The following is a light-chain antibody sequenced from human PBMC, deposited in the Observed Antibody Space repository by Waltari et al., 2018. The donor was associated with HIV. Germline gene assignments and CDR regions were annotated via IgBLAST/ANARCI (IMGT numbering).Light chain of an antibody. CDR1: QSVRSN. CDR3: QQYNSWPPWT. CDR2: AAS. Sequence: EIVMTQSPITLSVSPGERATLSCRASQSVRSNLAWYQQKPGQAPRLLIYAASTRATGIPARFSGSGSGTEFTLTISSLQSEDFAVYYCQQYNSWPPWTFGQGTKVEIK. J-gene: IGKJ1*01. V-gene: IGKV3-15*01.